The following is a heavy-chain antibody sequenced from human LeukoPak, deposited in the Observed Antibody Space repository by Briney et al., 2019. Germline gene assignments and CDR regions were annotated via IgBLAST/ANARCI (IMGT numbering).Heavy chain of an antibody. Sequence: GGSLRLSCAASGFTFSSYAMSWVRQAPGKGLEWVSAISGGGGSTYYADSVKGRFTISRDNSKNTLYLQMNSLRAEDTAVYYCAKYPYQLLLFYYFDYWGQGTLVTVSS. CDR3: AKYPYQLLLFYYFDY. J-gene: IGHJ4*02. CDR1: GFTFSSYA. D-gene: IGHD2-2*01. CDR2: ISGGGGST. V-gene: IGHV3-23*01.